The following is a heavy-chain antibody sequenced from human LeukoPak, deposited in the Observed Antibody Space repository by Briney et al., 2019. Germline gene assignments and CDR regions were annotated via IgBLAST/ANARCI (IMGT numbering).Heavy chain of an antibody. CDR2: INWNGGST. J-gene: IGHJ4*02. V-gene: IGHV3-20*04. D-gene: IGHD1-26*01. Sequence: TGGSLRLSCAASGFTFDDYGMSWVRQAPGKGLEWVSGINWNGGSTVYADSVKGRFTISRDNAKNSLYLQMNSLRAEDTALYYCARFSVGAIEGGYFDYWGQGTLVTVSS. CDR1: GFTFDDYG. CDR3: ARFSVGAIEGGYFDY.